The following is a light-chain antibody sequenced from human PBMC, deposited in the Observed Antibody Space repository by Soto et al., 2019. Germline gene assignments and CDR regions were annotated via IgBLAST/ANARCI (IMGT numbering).Light chain of an antibody. Sequence: EIVLTHSPATLSFSAWEGSPLCFRASQGVSSNLAWYQQKPGQAPRLLIYDASNRATGIPARFSGSGSGTDFTLTISSLEPEDFAVYYCQQRSNWPPITFGQGTRLENK. CDR1: QGVSSN. CDR2: DAS. J-gene: IGKJ5*01. CDR3: QQRSNWPPIT. V-gene: IGKV3-11*01.